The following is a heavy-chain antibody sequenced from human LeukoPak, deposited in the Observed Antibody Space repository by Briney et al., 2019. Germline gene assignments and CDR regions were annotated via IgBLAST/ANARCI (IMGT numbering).Heavy chain of an antibody. CDR2: INHNGNVN. CDR1: GFTFSSYW. CDR3: ARGGGLDV. J-gene: IGHJ6*02. D-gene: IGHD3-16*01. V-gene: IGHV3-7*03. Sequence: GGSLRLSCSASGFTFSSYWMNWARQAPGKGLEWVASINHNGNVNYYVDSVKGRFTISRDNAKNSLYLQMSNLRAEDTAVYFCARGGGLDVWGQGATVTVSS.